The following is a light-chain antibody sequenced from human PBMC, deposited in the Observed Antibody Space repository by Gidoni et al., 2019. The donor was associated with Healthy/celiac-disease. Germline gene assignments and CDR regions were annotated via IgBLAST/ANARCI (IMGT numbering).Light chain of an antibody. J-gene: IGKJ4*02. V-gene: IGKV1-5*03. CDR3: QQYNSFPLT. CDR1: QSISIL. Sequence: DIQMTHSPSTLSASVGDRVPITCRASQSISILLAWYQQKPGKAPKLLIYKASSLESGVPSRFSGSGSGTEFTLTISSLQPEDFATYYCQQYNSFPLTFGGGTKVEIK. CDR2: KAS.